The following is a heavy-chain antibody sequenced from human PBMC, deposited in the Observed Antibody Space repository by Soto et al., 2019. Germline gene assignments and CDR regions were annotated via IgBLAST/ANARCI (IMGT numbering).Heavy chain of an antibody. CDR2: IWYDGSNK. V-gene: IGHV3-33*08. CDR3: ARGSLELEYYFDY. Sequence: GGSLRLSCAASGFTFSSYGMHWVRQAPGKGLEWVAVIWYDGSNKYYADSVKGRFTISRDNSKNTLYLQMNSLRAEDTAVYYCARGSLELEYYFDYWGQGTLVTVSS. CDR1: GFTFSSYG. D-gene: IGHD1-7*01. J-gene: IGHJ4*02.